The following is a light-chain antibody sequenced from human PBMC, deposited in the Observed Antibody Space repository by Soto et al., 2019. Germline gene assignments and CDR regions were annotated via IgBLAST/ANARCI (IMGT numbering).Light chain of an antibody. Sequence: QSVLTQPPSVSGAPGQRVTISCTGGSSNIGAGYDVHWYQQLPGTAPKLHIYGNNNRPAGVPDRFPGSRSGASASLAITGLRAEEEADYYCQSYDSSLSGVRFGGGTKLTVL. V-gene: IGLV1-40*01. CDR1: SSNIGAGYD. CDR3: QSYDSSLSGVR. J-gene: IGLJ2*01. CDR2: GNN.